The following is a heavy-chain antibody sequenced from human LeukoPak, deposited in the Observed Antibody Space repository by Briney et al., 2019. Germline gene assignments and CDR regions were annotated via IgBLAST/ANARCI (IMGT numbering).Heavy chain of an antibody. J-gene: IGHJ4*02. CDR3: ARASGSYLFDY. CDR2: IYYSGST. D-gene: IGHD1-26*01. V-gene: IGHV4-59*08. Sequence: GSLRLSCAASGFTFSSYAMSWVRQAPGKGLEWIGYIYYSGSTNYNPSLKSRVTISVDTSKNQFSLKLSSVTAADTAVYYCARASGSYLFDYWGQGTLVTVSS. CDR1: GFTFSSYA.